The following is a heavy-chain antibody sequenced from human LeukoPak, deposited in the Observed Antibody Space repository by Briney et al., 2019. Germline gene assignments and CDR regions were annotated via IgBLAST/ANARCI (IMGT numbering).Heavy chain of an antibody. CDR3: AKVLRLGELSFTDFDY. Sequence: GGSLRLSCAASGFTFISYTMSWVRQAPGKGLEWVSAISGSGGSTHYADSVKGRFTISRDNSKNTLYLQMNSLRAEDTAVYYCAKVLRLGELSFTDFDYWGQGTLVTVSS. J-gene: IGHJ4*02. D-gene: IGHD3-16*02. V-gene: IGHV3-23*01. CDR1: GFTFISYT. CDR2: ISGSGGST.